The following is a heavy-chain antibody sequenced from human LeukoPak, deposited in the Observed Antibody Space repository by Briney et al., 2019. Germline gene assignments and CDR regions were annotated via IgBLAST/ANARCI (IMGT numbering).Heavy chain of an antibody. D-gene: IGHD1-1*01. CDR2: TYYRSKWYN. Sequence: SQTLSPTCAISGDSASSSSAAWSWIRQSPSRGLEWLGRTYYRSKWYNDYAVSVKSRITINPDTSKNQFSLQLNSMTPEDTAVYYCAREGSEGYLFDYWGQGTLVTVSS. CDR1: GDSASSSSAA. V-gene: IGHV6-1*01. CDR3: AREGSEGYLFDY. J-gene: IGHJ4*02.